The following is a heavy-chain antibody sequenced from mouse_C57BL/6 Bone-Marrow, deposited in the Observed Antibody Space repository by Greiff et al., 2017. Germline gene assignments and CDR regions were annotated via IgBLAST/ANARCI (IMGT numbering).Heavy chain of an antibody. CDR1: GYTFTSYD. V-gene: IGHV1-85*01. CDR3: ARLEFDGSSGDWYFDV. Sequence: VKLVESGPELVKPGASVKLSCKASGYTFTSYDINWVKQRPGQGLEWIGWIYPRDGSTKYNEKLKGKATLTADTSSSTAYMELHSLTSEDSAVYFCARLEFDGSSGDWYFDVWGTGTTVTVSS. CDR2: IYPRDGST. J-gene: IGHJ1*03. D-gene: IGHD1-1*01.